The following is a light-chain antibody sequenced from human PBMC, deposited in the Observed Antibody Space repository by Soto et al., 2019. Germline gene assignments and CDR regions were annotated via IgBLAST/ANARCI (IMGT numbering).Light chain of an antibody. CDR3: SSFTGSNNLYV. Sequence: QSALTQPPSASGSPGQSVTISCTGTSSDIGGYNYVSWYQQHPGKAPKLMIYEVTKRPSGVPDRFSASRSGNTASLTVSGLQAEDEADYYCSSFTGSNNLYVFGTGT. CDR1: SSDIGGYNY. V-gene: IGLV2-8*01. CDR2: EVT. J-gene: IGLJ1*01.